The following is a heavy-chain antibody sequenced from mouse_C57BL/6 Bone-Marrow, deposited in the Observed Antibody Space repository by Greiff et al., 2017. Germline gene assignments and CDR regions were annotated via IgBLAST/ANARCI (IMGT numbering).Heavy chain of an antibody. CDR3: ARYYYSPYWYFDV. CDR1: GYTFTSYG. D-gene: IGHD1-1*01. CDR2: IYPRSGNT. J-gene: IGHJ1*03. V-gene: IGHV1-81*01. Sequence: VQLQQSGAELARPGASVKLSCKASGYTFTSYGISWVKQRTGQGLEWIGEIYPRSGNTYYNEKFKGKATLTADKSSSTAYVELRSLTSEDSAVYFCARYYYSPYWYFDVWGTGTTVTVSS.